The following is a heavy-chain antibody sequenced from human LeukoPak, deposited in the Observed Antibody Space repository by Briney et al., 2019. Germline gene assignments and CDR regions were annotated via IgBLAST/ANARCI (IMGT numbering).Heavy chain of an antibody. CDR2: IKQDGSEK. CDR1: GFTFSNYW. J-gene: IGHJ4*02. Sequence: PGGSLRLSCAASGFTFSNYWMSWVRQAPGKGLEWVASIKQDGSEKYYVDSVKGRFTISRDNSKNTLYLQMNSLRAEDTAVYYCARGPLTFDYWGQGTLVTVSS. CDR3: ARGPLTFDY. V-gene: IGHV3-7*03.